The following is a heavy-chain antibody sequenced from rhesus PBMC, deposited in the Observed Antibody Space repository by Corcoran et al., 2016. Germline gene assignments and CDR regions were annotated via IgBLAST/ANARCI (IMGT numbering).Heavy chain of an antibody. CDR3: ARRPTVTFDY. D-gene: IGHD4-35*01. Sequence: QVTLKESGPALVKPTQTLTLTCTFSGFSLSTSDMSVGWIRQPPGKPLEWLAHIYWDDDKRSSTSLKSRLTISKDTSKNQVVLTMSNIGPVDTATYYCARRPTVTFDYWGQGVLVTVSS. J-gene: IGHJ4*01. CDR2: IYWDDDK. CDR1: GFSLSTSDMS. V-gene: IGHV2-1*01.